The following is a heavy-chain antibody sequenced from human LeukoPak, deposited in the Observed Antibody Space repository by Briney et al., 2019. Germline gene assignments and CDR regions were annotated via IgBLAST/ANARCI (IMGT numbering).Heavy chain of an antibody. Sequence: GGSLRLCCPASGFTFSSYAMTWVRQAPGMGLEWVSTISGGGGSTYYADSVKGRFTISRDNSKNTLYLQMNNLRAEDTAVYYCAKDHRVGQLLLLPWGQGTLVTVSS. CDR1: GFTFSSYA. D-gene: IGHD2-15*01. V-gene: IGHV3-23*01. CDR3: AKDHRVGQLLLLP. CDR2: ISGGGGST. J-gene: IGHJ5*02.